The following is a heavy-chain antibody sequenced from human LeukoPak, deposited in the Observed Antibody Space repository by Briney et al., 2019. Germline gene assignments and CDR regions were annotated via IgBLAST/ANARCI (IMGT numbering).Heavy chain of an antibody. CDR1: GFTFSSYG. V-gene: IGHV3-30*18. D-gene: IGHD2-2*01. J-gene: IGHJ4*02. CDR2: ISYDGSNR. CDR3: AKGLLYQLPYFDY. Sequence: GRAVRLSCAASGFTFSSYGMHWVRQAPGKGLEWVAVISYDGSNRYYADSVKGRFTISRDNSKNALYLQMNSLRAEDTAVYYCAKGLLYQLPYFDYWGQGTLVTVP.